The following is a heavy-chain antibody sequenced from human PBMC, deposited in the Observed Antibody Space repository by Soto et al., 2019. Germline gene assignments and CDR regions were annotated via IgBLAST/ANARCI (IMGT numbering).Heavy chain of an antibody. CDR3: AKDPGIAAAGTSGYYYGMDG. CDR2: ISYDGSNK. D-gene: IGHD6-13*01. Sequence: GGSLRLSCAASGFTFSSYGMHWVRQAPGKGLEWVAVISYDGSNKYYADSVKGRFTISRDNSKNTLYLQMNSLRAEDTAVYYCAKDPGIAAAGTSGYYYGMDGWGQGNTVTFSS. V-gene: IGHV3-30*18. J-gene: IGHJ6*02. CDR1: GFTFSSYG.